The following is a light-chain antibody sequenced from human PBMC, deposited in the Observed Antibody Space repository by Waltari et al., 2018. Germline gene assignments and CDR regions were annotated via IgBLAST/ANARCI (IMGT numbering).Light chain of an antibody. V-gene: IGKV3-20*01. CDR2: GAS. J-gene: IGKJ1*01. CDR3: QQYGSSPET. Sequence: EIVLTQSPGTLSLSPGERATLSCRASQSVSSSYLAWYQQKPGQAPRLLIYGASSRSTGIPDRFSGCGSGTDCTLTISRLEPEDFAVYYGQQYGSSPETFGQGTKVEIK. CDR1: QSVSSSY.